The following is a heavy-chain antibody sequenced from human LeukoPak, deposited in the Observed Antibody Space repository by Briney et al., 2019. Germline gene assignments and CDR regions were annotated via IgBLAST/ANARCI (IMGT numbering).Heavy chain of an antibody. D-gene: IGHD7-27*01. CDR1: GYTLFELP. Sequence: GASVKVSCKVSGYTLFELPIHWVRQVPGKGLEWVGSFDPEDGEPIYAQNFQGRVTITEDRTADTAYMDLRSLRPEDTAVYFCVTAPHLPNWGWGEYYPLGQGPLVTVSS. V-gene: IGHV1-24*01. CDR3: VTAPHLPNWGWGEYYP. J-gene: IGHJ5*02. CDR2: FDPEDGEP.